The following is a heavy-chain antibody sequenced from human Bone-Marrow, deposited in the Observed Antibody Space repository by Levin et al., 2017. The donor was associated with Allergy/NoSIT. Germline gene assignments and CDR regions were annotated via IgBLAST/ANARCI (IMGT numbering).Heavy chain of an antibody. Sequence: SETLSLTCTVSADSISRGGYYWNWIRQFPGKGLEWIGNIYYSGSTSYNPSLHSRITISMDSSENQFSLKLRSLTAADTAVYFCARTPDYTSSQLKNDAFDAWGQGTMVTVSS. CDR2: IYYSGST. D-gene: IGHD6-6*01. V-gene: IGHV4-31*03. CDR1: ADSISRGGYY. J-gene: IGHJ3*01. CDR3: ARTPDYTSSQLKNDAFDA.